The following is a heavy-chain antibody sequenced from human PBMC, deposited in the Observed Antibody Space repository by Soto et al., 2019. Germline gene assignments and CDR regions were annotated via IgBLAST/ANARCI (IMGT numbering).Heavy chain of an antibody. CDR2: ISGSGGST. D-gene: IGHD3-3*01. V-gene: IGHV3-23*01. Sequence: GGSLRLSCAASGFTFSSYAMSWVRQAPGKGLEWVSAISGSGGSTYYADSVKGRFTISRDNSKNTLYLQMNSLRAEDTAVYYCAKGPVLRFLEWLLSENYFDYWGQGTLVTVSS. CDR1: GFTFSSYA. J-gene: IGHJ4*02. CDR3: AKGPVLRFLEWLLSENYFDY.